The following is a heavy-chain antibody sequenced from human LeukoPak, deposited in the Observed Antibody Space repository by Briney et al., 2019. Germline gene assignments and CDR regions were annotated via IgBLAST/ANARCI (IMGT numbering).Heavy chain of an antibody. V-gene: IGHV3-30*03. CDR1: GFTFSSYG. D-gene: IGHD6-19*01. Sequence: PGGSLRLSCAASGFTFSSYGMPWVRQAPGKGLEWVAVISYDGSNKYYADSVKGRFTISRDNSKNTLYLQMNSLKAEDTAVYYCASSYSSANWGQGTLVTVSS. CDR2: ISYDGSNK. CDR3: ASSYSSAN. J-gene: IGHJ4*02.